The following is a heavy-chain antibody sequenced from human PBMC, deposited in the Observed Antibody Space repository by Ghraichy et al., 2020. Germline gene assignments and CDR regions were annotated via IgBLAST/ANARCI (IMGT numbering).Heavy chain of an antibody. J-gene: IGHJ5*02. CDR3: ARRRATGGSDGEANWFDP. Sequence: SETLSLTCTVSGGATSSFSWNWIRQPPGRVLEWIGYIYSSGSTKCNPSLESRVTISVDTSKNQFSLRLSSMTAADTAVYYCARRRATGGSDGEANWFDPWGQGIPVTVSS. CDR2: IYSSGST. D-gene: IGHD2-21*02. V-gene: IGHV4-59*12. CDR1: GGATSSFS.